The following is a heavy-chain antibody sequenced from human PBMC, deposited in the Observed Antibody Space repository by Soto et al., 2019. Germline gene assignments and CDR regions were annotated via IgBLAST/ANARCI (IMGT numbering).Heavy chain of an antibody. Sequence: WGSPRLSCAASGFTFSGSAMHCVRQASGKGLEWVGRIRSKANSYATAYAASVKGRFTISRDDSKNTAYLQMNSLKTEDTAVYYCTGSLRYFDWPSGFDPWGQGTLVTSPQ. V-gene: IGHV3-73*01. CDR3: TGSLRYFDWPSGFDP. D-gene: IGHD3-9*01. J-gene: IGHJ5*02. CDR2: IRSKANSYAT. CDR1: GFTFSGSA.